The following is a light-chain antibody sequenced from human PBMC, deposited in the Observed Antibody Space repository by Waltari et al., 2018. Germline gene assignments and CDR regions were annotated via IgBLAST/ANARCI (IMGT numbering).Light chain of an antibody. CDR2: DIT. CDR1: QSVSDY. J-gene: IGKJ4*01. Sequence: EIVLTQSPATLSLSPGERATLSCRTSQSVSDYLAWYQQKPGQAPRLLIYDITKRATGVPARFSGSGSGTDFTLTISSLEPEDFAVYFCQQRVPITFGRGTKVDMK. CDR3: QQRVPIT. V-gene: IGKV3-11*01.